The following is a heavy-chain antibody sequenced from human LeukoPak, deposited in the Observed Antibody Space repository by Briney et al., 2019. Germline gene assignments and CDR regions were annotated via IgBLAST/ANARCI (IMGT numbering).Heavy chain of an antibody. J-gene: IGHJ5*02. CDR2: MNPNSGNT. CDR3: ARANYMGNWFDP. Sequence: GASVKVSRKASGYTFTSYDINWVRQATGQGLEWMGWMNPNSGNTGYAQKFQGRVTITRNTSISTAYMELISLRSEDTAVYYCARANYMGNWFDPWGQGTLVTVSS. D-gene: IGHD1-1*01. V-gene: IGHV1-8*01. CDR1: GYTFTSYD.